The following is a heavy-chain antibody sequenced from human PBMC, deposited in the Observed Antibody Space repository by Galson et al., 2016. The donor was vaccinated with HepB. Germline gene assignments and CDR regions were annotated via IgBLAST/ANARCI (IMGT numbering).Heavy chain of an antibody. Sequence: CAISGDSVSTDSAAWNWIRQSPSRGLEWLGRTYYRSKWYKDYAVSVRSRITIDPDTSKNEFSLHLNSVASEDTAVYFCARDPGVYSYGLDTFDIWSQGTMVTVSS. V-gene: IGHV6-1*01. CDR3: ARDPGVYSYGLDTFDI. D-gene: IGHD5-18*01. J-gene: IGHJ3*02. CDR1: GDSVSTDSAA. CDR2: TYYRSKWYK.